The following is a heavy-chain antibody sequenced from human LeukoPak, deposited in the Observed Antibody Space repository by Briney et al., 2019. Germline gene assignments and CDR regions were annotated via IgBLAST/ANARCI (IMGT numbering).Heavy chain of an antibody. J-gene: IGHJ4*02. CDR2: IMQDGSEK. D-gene: IGHD3-10*01. V-gene: IGHV3-7*01. Sequence: PGGSVRLSCAASGFTFSSYWMSWVRQAPGKGLEWVANIMQDGSEKYYVDSVKGRFTISRDNAKNSLYLQMNSLRAEDTAVYYCARAVPITMVRGVIIASGPVDYWGQGTLVTVTS. CDR3: ARAVPITMVRGVIIASGPVDY. CDR1: GFTFSSYW.